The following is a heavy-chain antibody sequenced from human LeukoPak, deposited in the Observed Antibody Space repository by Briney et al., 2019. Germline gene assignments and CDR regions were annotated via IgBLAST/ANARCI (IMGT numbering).Heavy chain of an antibody. CDR3: ARGRMDTAMALLHY. CDR1: GFTFSSYA. CDR2: ISGSGGST. J-gene: IGHJ4*02. V-gene: IGHV3-23*01. D-gene: IGHD5-18*01. Sequence: GGSLRLSCAASGFTFSSYAMSWVRQAPGKGLEWVSAISGSGGSTYYADSVKGRFSISRDNSKNTLYLQMNSLRAEDTAVYYCARGRMDTAMALLHYWGQGTLVTVSS.